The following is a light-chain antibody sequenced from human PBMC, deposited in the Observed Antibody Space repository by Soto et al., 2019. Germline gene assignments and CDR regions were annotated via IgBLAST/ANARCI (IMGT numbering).Light chain of an antibody. CDR3: QQSYSTPRT. CDR2: AAS. Sequence: IQMTQSPSYLSAPVRDRTSNTTRASQSISSYLNWYQQKPGKAPKLLIYAASSLQSGVPSRFSGSGSGTDFTLTISSLQPEDFATYYCQQSYSTPRTFGQGTKVDIK. J-gene: IGKJ1*01. V-gene: IGKV1-39*01. CDR1: QSISSY.